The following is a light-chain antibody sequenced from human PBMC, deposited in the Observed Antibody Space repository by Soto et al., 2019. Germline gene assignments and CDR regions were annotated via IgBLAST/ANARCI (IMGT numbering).Light chain of an antibody. J-gene: IGLJ2*01. V-gene: IGLV1-51*01. Sequence: QSVLTQPPSVSAAPGQKVTISCSGSSSNIGNNYVSWYQHLPGTAPKVVIYDNNERPSGIPDRFSGSKSGTSATLGITGLQTGDDADYYCGTWDTSLSAVVFGGGTKLTVL. CDR2: DNN. CDR1: SSNIGNNY. CDR3: GTWDTSLSAVV.